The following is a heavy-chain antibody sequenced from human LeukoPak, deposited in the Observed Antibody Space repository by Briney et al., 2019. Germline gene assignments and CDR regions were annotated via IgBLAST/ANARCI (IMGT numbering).Heavy chain of an antibody. CDR2: IYYSGST. V-gene: IGHV4-59*01. CDR1: GGSISSYY. Sequence: SETLSLTCTVSGGSISSYYWSWIRQPPGKGLEWIGYIYYSGSTNYNPSLKSRVTISVDTSKNQFSLKLSSVTAADTAVYYCARGDIVTTADYWGQGTLVTVSS. CDR3: ARGDIVTTADY. D-gene: IGHD5-12*01. J-gene: IGHJ4*02.